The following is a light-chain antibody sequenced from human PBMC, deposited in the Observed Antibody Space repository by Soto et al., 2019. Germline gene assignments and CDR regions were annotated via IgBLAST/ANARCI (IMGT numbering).Light chain of an antibody. CDR3: QHYNNWPPWT. V-gene: IGKV3-15*01. CDR1: QSVSRT. Sequence: EIVMTQSPANLSVSPGERATLSCRASQSVSRTLAWYQQKPGQAPRLLLYGASTRATCIPDRFSGSGSGTELHLTISILQSEYFAGYYCQHYNNWPPWTFGQGTKVEIK. J-gene: IGKJ1*01. CDR2: GAS.